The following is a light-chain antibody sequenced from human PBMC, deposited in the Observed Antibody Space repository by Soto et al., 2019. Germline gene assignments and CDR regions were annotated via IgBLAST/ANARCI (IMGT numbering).Light chain of an antibody. V-gene: IGLV2-14*03. CDR3: SSYTSSSLYV. CDR1: SSDVGGYDY. J-gene: IGLJ1*01. Sequence: ALTQPASVSGSPGQSITISCTGTSSDVGGYDYVSWYQHHPGKAPKLMIYDVSNRPSGVSNRFSGSKSGNTASLTISGLQAEDEADYYCSSYTSSSLYVFGTGTKVTVL. CDR2: DVS.